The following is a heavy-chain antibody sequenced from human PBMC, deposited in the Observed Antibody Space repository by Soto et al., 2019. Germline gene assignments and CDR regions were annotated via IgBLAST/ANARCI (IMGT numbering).Heavy chain of an antibody. V-gene: IGHV3-13*04. D-gene: IGHD2-21*01. CDR3: ARNGGGLDI. CDR1: GFNFNRYD. CDR2: ISAAGDT. J-gene: IGHJ3*02. Sequence: GGSLRLSCTASGFNFNRYDIFWVRQVTGKGQEWVSTISAAGDTYYADSVKGRFTISRENAKNSWYLQMNSLTVGDTGVYYCARNGGGLDIWGQGTMVTVSS.